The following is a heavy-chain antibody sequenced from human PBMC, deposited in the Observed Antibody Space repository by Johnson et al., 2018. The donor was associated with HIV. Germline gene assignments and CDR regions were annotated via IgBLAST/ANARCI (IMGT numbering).Heavy chain of an antibody. CDR1: GFTFSSYG. CDR2: IWYDGSNK. CDR3: AKDGSAFYDILTRLDAFDI. V-gene: IGHV3-33*06. Sequence: QVQLVESGGGVVQPGRSLRLSCAASGFTFSSYGMHWVRQAPGKGLEWVAVIWYDGSNKYYADYVKGRFTISTDTSKHTLYLQMNSLRAEGTAVYSCAKDGSAFYDILTRLDAFDIWGQGTMVTVSS. D-gene: IGHD3-9*01. J-gene: IGHJ3*02.